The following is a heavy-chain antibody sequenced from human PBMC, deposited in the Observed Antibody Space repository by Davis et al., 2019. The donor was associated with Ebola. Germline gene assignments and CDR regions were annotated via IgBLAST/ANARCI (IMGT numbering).Heavy chain of an antibody. Sequence: GESLKISCSASGFTFSSYTMHWVRQAPGKGLECVSAIRSDGINTYYADSVKGRFTISRDNSKNILYLQMSSLRAEDTAVYYCVNGIVGTAKVYWGQGTLVTVSS. D-gene: IGHD1-26*01. J-gene: IGHJ4*02. V-gene: IGHV3-64D*08. CDR2: IRSDGINT. CDR3: VNGIVGTAKVY. CDR1: GFTFSSYT.